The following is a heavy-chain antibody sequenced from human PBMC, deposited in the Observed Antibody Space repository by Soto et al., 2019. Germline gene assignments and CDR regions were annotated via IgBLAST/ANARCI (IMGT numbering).Heavy chain of an antibody. Sequence: QVQLVESGGGVVQSGRSVRLSCAASGFTFSSYGMHWVRQAPGRGLEWVAVLSYDGRYKYYADSVKGRFTISRDNSKNTLFLHMSSLRAEDTAVYYCAKDTGTGAFDIWGQGTMVTVSS. CDR2: LSYDGRYK. CDR1: GFTFSSYG. D-gene: IGHD1-7*01. CDR3: AKDTGTGAFDI. J-gene: IGHJ3*02. V-gene: IGHV3-30*18.